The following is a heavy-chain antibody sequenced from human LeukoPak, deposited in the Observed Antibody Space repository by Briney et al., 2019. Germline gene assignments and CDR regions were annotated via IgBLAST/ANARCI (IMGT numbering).Heavy chain of an antibody. D-gene: IGHD2-15*01. V-gene: IGHV1-69*13. J-gene: IGHJ4*02. CDR2: IIPIFGTA. Sequence: SVKVSCKASGGTFSSYAISWVRQAPGQGLEWMGGIIPIFGTANYAQKFQGRVTITADESTSTAYMELSSLRSEDTAVYYCAKVLVAATHYLDSWGQGTLVTVSS. CDR3: AKVLVAATHYLDS. CDR1: GGTFSSYA.